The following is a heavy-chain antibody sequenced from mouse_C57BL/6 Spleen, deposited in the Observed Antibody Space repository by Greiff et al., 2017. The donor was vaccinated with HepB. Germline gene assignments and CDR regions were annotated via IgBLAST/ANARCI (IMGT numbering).Heavy chain of an antibody. D-gene: IGHD2-3*01. Sequence: EVKVVESGGDLVKPGGSLKLSCAASGFTFSSYGMSWVRQTPDKRLEWVATISSGGSYTYYPDSVKGRFTMSRDNAKNTLYLQMSSLKSEDTALYYCARRDDGYPFAYWGQGTLVTVSA. J-gene: IGHJ3*01. CDR3: ARRDDGYPFAY. CDR2: ISSGGSYT. CDR1: GFTFSSYG. V-gene: IGHV5-6*02.